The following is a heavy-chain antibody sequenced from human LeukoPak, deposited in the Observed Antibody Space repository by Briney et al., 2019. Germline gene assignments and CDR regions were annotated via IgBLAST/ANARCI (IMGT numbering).Heavy chain of an antibody. CDR3: ARGYHYDILTGYNYGMDV. Sequence: SETLSLTCTVSGGSISSSSYYWGWIRQPPGKGLEWIGSIYYSGSTYYNPSLKSRVTISVDTSKNQFSLKLSSVTAADTAVYYCARGYHYDILTGYNYGMDVWGQGTTVTVSS. J-gene: IGHJ6*02. CDR2: IYYSGST. D-gene: IGHD3-9*01. CDR1: GGSISSSSYY. V-gene: IGHV4-39*07.